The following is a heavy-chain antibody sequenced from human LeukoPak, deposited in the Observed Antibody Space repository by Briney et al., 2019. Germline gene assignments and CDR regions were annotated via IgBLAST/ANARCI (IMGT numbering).Heavy chain of an antibody. CDR3: ARDRYFDY. CDR2: IYYSGST. Sequence: SETLSLTCTVSGGSISSYYWSWTRQPPGKGLEWIGYIYYSGSTNYNPSLKSRVTISVDTSKNQFSLKLSSVTAADTAVYYCARDRYFDYWGQGTLVTVSS. J-gene: IGHJ4*02. V-gene: IGHV4-59*01. CDR1: GGSISSYY. D-gene: IGHD2-15*01.